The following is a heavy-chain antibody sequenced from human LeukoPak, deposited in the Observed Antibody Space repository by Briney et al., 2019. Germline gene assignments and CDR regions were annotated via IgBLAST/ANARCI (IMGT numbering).Heavy chain of an antibody. V-gene: IGHV3-11*01. Sequence: GGSLRLSCAASGFTFRDYYMTWLRQAPGKGLEWVSYISSSGSSTYYADSVKGRFTISRDNAKNSLYLRMNSLRAEDTAVYYRARDAPPEICGSGSYLSDYWGQGTLVTVSS. CDR2: ISSSGSST. CDR1: GFTFRDYY. J-gene: IGHJ4*02. D-gene: IGHD3-10*01. CDR3: ARDAPPEICGSGSYLSDY.